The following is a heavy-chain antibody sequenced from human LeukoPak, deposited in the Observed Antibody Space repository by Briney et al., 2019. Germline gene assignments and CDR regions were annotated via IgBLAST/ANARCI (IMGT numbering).Heavy chain of an antibody. Sequence: GASVKVSCKASGYTFTSYGISWVRQAPGQGLEWMGWINTNTGNPTYAQGFTGRFVFSLDTSVSTAYLQISSLKAEDTAVYYCARDLQTREMATTPGRFDYWGQGTLVTVSS. V-gene: IGHV7-4-1*02. CDR2: INTNTGNP. CDR1: GYTFTSYG. D-gene: IGHD5-24*01. CDR3: ARDLQTREMATTPGRFDY. J-gene: IGHJ4*02.